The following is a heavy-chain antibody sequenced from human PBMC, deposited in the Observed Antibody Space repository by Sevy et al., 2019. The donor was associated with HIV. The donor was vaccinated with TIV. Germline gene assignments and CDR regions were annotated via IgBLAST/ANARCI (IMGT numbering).Heavy chain of an antibody. CDR2: IFYSGST. J-gene: IGHJ6*02. Sequence: SETLSLTCTVSGVSISGYYWSWIRQPPGKGLEWIGYIFYSGSTNYNPSLKSRVTISKDTSKNQFSRKLNSVTGADTAVYYCARALADYYYGMDVWGQGTTVTVSS. CDR1: GVSISGYY. V-gene: IGHV4-59*01. CDR3: ARALADYYYGMDV.